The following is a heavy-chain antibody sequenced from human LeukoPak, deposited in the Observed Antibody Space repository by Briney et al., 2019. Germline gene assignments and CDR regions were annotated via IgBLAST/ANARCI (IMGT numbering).Heavy chain of an antibody. CDR3: ARHKSRYNWNYGQGVGWFDP. J-gene: IGHJ5*02. Sequence: SETLSLTCTVSGGSISSSSYYWGWIRQPPGKGLEWIGEINHSGSTNYNPSLKSRVTISVDTSKNQFSLKLSSVTAADTAVYYCARHKSRYNWNYGQGVGWFDPWGQGTLVTVSS. D-gene: IGHD1-7*01. CDR2: INHSGST. CDR1: GGSISSSSYY. V-gene: IGHV4-39*01.